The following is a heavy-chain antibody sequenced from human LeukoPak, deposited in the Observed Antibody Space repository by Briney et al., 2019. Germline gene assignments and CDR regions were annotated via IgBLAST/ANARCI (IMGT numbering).Heavy chain of an antibody. D-gene: IGHD6-19*01. CDR1: GGSISSYY. J-gene: IGHJ4*02. CDR3: ATGIAVAGTPFDY. CDR2: IYYSGST. V-gene: IGHV4-59*01. Sequence: SETLSLTCTVSGGSISSYYWSWIRHPPGKGLEWIGYIYYSGSTNYNPSLKSRVTISVDTSKNQFSLKLSSVTAADTAVYYCATGIAVAGTPFDYWGQGTLVTVSS.